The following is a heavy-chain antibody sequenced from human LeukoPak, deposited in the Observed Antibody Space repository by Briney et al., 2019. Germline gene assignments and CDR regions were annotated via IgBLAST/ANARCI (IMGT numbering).Heavy chain of an antibody. CDR2: TSDNDITK. V-gene: IGHV3-11*01. CDR1: GFIFSDFA. CDR3: ARDRSPIVITTSAALDL. J-gene: IGHJ3*01. D-gene: IGHD3-22*01. Sequence: GGSLRLSCAASGFIFSDFAITWIRQAPGKGLEWISKTSDNDITKLYADSVKGRFTISRDNAKNAVFLHMNSLRSEDTAVYYCARDRSPIVITTSAALDLWGQGTMVSVSS.